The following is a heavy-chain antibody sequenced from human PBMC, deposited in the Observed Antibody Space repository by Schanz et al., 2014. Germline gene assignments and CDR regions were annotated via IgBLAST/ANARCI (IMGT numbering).Heavy chain of an antibody. Sequence: EVQVLESGEGLVEAGGSLRLSCAASGFTVRTSAMTWVRQAPGKGLEWVSVISARGEVSKYSDSVKGRFIVSRDNSRATLFLQMDSLRAADTAFYYCAKWEDIVPEPEPMRGWFDSWGQGILVTVSS. CDR3: AKWEDIVPEPEPMRGWFDS. D-gene: IGHD2-8*01. CDR2: ISARGEVS. CDR1: GFTVRTSA. J-gene: IGHJ5*01. V-gene: IGHV3-23*01.